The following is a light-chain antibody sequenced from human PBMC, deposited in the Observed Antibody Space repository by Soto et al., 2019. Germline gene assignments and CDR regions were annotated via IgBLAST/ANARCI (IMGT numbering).Light chain of an antibody. V-gene: IGKV3-15*01. CDR2: GAS. J-gene: IGKJ1*01. Sequence: EIVMTQSPATLSVSPGERATLSCRASQSVSHSLAWHQQKPGQAPRLLIYGASTRATGIPARFSGSGSGTEFTLTISRLQSEDFAVYYCQQYSKWPWTFGQGTKVEI. CDR1: QSVSHS. CDR3: QQYSKWPWT.